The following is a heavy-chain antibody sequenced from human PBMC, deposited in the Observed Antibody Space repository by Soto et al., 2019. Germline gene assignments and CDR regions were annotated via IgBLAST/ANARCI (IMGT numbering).Heavy chain of an antibody. CDR1: GYTFTDSA. CDR3: AKGSQMWTPDY. Sequence: GASVKVSCKASGYTFTDSAIHWVRQAPGQSLEWMGWIATGNGNTKYSQKFQGRVTITRDTSATTANMELSSLRSEDTAVYYCAKGSQMWTPDYWSQGTLVTVSS. V-gene: IGHV1-3*04. D-gene: IGHD2-21*01. CDR2: IATGNGNT. J-gene: IGHJ4*02.